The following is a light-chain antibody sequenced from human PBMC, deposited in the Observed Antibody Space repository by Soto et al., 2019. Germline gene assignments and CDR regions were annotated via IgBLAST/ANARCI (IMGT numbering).Light chain of an antibody. CDR1: QDITNY. CDR2: DAS. J-gene: IGKJ1*01. V-gene: IGKV1-5*01. CDR3: QQYNSYWT. Sequence: DIQMTQSPSTLSASVGDRVTISCQASQDITNYLNWYQQKLGKAPKLLIYDASSLESGVPSRFSGSGSGTEFTLTISSLQPDDFATYYCQQYNSYWTFGQGTKVDIK.